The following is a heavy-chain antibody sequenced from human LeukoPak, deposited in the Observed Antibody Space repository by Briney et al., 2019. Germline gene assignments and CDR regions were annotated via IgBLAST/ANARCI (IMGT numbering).Heavy chain of an antibody. CDR2: MNPNSGNT. CDR3: ARNVAVAPKGPNDY. D-gene: IGHD6-19*01. J-gene: IGHJ4*02. V-gene: IGHV1-8*01. Sequence: GASVKVSCKASGYTFTSYDINWVRQATGQGLEWMGWMNPNSGNTGYAQKFQGRVTMTRNTSISTAYMELSSLRSEDTAVYYCARNVAVAPKGPNDYWGQGTLVTVSS. CDR1: GYTFTSYD.